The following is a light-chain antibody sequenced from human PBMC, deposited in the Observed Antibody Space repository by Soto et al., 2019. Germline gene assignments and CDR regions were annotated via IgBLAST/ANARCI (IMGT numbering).Light chain of an antibody. CDR1: SSDVGGSKY. V-gene: IGLV2-14*01. Sequence: QSVLTQPASVSGSPGQSITISCTGTSSDVGGSKYVSWYQQCPGRAPKLVIYEVSNRPSGVSTRFSGSKSGNTASLTISGLQAEDEADYYCSSYTSSSTLYVFGTGTKVTVL. CDR3: SSYTSSSTLYV. CDR2: EVS. J-gene: IGLJ1*01.